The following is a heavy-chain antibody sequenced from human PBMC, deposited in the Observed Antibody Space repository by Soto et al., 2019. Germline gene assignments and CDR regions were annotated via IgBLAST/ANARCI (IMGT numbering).Heavy chain of an antibody. CDR1: GFSLSTSGVG. V-gene: IGHV2-5*02. CDR3: AHFTARYCSGGSGSDC. J-gene: IGHJ4*02. Sequence: QITLKESGPTLVKPTQTLTLACSFSGFSLSTSGVGVGWIRQPPGKALEWLALIYWDDDKRYSPCLKNRLTHTKDTSKNQLVLTMTNMDPVDTAQYYCAHFTARYCSGGSGSDCWGKGTLVTVS. CDR2: IYWDDDK. D-gene: IGHD2-15*01.